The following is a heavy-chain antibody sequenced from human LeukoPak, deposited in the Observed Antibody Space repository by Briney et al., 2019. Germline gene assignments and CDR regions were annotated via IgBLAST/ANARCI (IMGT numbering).Heavy chain of an antibody. Sequence: GGSLILSCATSGFTFSSYAMSWVRQAPGKGLECVSSIRTRAMTTYYADSVKGRFTVSRDDSKNTFYLQMNSLRVDDTAMYYCAKSMLQFVAWPFDSWGQGSPLTFSS. D-gene: IGHD5-24*01. J-gene: IGHJ5*01. V-gene: IGHV3-23*05. CDR3: AKSMLQFVAWPFDS. CDR2: IRTRAMTT. CDR1: GFTFSSYA.